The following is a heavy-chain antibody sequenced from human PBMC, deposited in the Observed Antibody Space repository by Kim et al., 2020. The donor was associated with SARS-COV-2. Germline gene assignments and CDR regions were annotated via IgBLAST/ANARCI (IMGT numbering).Heavy chain of an antibody. CDR3: ARDQGGHSYGYNY. D-gene: IGHD5-18*01. J-gene: IGHJ4*02. CDR1: GAFVSNTHW. Sequence: SETLSLTCDVSGAFVSNTHWFSWVRQAPGKALEWIGEIFHDGRKRRTSTNYNPSLKGRVTISLDASRNQVSLTLNSVSAADTAIYYCARDQGGHSYGYNYWGQGSLVIVSS. V-gene: IGHV4-4*02. CDR2: IFHDGRKRRTST.